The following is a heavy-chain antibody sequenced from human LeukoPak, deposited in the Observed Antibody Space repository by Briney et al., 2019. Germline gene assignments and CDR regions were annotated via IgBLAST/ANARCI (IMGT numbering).Heavy chain of an antibody. D-gene: IGHD3-16*01. J-gene: IGHJ4*02. Sequence: SETLSLTCTVSGGSISSYYWSWIRQPPGKGLEWIGYIYYSGSTNYNPSLKSRVTISVDTYKNQFSLKLSSVTAADTAVYYCARVWDPVGAFDYWGQGTLVTVSS. CDR2: IYYSGST. CDR3: ARVWDPVGAFDY. CDR1: GGSISSYY. V-gene: IGHV4-59*01.